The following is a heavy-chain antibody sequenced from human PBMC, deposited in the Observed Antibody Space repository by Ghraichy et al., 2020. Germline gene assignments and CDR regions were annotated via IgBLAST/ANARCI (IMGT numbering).Heavy chain of an antibody. J-gene: IGHJ6*02. V-gene: IGHV1-69*13. CDR3: ATSSYCTTTTCYQFYGLDV. CDR1: GGSFRNFA. D-gene: IGHD2-2*01. CDR2: IIAVSGST. Sequence: SVKVSCKATGGSFRNFAINWVRQVPGQGLEWMGGIIAVSGSTNYAQRFHGRLTITADESTSTAYMELRSLRSEDTAVYSCATSSYCTTTTCYQFYGLDVWGQGTTVTVSS.